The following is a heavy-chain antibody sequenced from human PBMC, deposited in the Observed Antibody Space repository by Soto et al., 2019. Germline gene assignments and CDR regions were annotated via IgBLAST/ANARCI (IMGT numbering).Heavy chain of an antibody. D-gene: IGHD2-2*01. J-gene: IGHJ6*02. V-gene: IGHV4-30-2*01. Sequence: QLQLQESGSGLVKASQTLSLTCAVSGGHISSAGYSWNWIRQPPGKGLEWIGYIYFGGSTYYNTSLKSRVTIDRSDTQFSLKLYSVTAADTAVYYCARAAGAVPAADGMDVWGQGTTVTVSS. CDR3: ARAAGAVPAADGMDV. CDR1: GGHISSAGYS. CDR2: IYFGGST.